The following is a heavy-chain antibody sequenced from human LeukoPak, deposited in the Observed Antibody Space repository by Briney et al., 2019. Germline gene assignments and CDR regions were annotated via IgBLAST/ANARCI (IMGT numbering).Heavy chain of an antibody. CDR3: ARGFSGSYVFDY. CDR2: INHSGST. D-gene: IGHD1-26*01. CDR1: GFTFSSYS. V-gene: IGHV4-34*01. J-gene: IGHJ4*02. Sequence: PGGSLRLSCAASGFTFSSYSMNWVRQPPGKGLEWIGEINHSGSTNYNPSLKSRVTISVDTSKNQFSLKLSSVTAADTAVYYCARGFSGSYVFDYWGQGTLVTVSS.